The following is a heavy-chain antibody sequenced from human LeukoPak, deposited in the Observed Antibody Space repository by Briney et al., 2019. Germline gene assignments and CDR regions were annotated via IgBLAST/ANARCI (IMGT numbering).Heavy chain of an antibody. V-gene: IGHV3-30-3*01. CDR3: ASHRGDYATGYFDY. D-gene: IGHD1-1*01. J-gene: IGHJ4*02. Sequence: PGGSLRLSCAGSGFSFSSYVMHWVRQAPGKGLEWVALIATDGGERYYADSVKGRFTISRDNSKNTLYVQMNSLRPEDTAVYYCASHRGDYATGYFDYWGQGTLVTVSS. CDR1: GFSFSSYV. CDR2: IATDGGER.